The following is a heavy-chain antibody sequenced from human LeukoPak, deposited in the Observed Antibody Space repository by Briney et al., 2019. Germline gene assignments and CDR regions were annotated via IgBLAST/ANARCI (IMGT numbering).Heavy chain of an antibody. J-gene: IGHJ4*02. CDR1: GFTFSSYW. CDR2: INSDGSST. CDR3: VRDGDVYNFDH. V-gene: IGHV3-74*01. D-gene: IGHD5-24*01. Sequence: GGSLRLSCAASGFTFSSYWMHWVRQAPGKGLVWVSRINSDGSSTYYADSLKGRFTISRDNAKNTLYLQMTSLRVEDTAIYYCVRDGDVYNFDHWGQGTLVTVST.